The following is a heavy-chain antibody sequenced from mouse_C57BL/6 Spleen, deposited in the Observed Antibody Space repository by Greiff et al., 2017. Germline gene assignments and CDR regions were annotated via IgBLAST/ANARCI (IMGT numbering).Heavy chain of an antibody. CDR2: INPSSGYT. Sequence: QVQLQQSGAELARPGASVKMSCKASGYTFTSYSMHWVKQRPGQGLEWIGYINPSSGYTKYNQKFKDKATLTADKSSSTAYMQLSSLTSEDSAVYCCAGFPWFAYWGQGTLVTVSA. J-gene: IGHJ3*01. CDR3: AGFPWFAY. D-gene: IGHD3-1*01. V-gene: IGHV1-4*01. CDR1: GYTFTSYS.